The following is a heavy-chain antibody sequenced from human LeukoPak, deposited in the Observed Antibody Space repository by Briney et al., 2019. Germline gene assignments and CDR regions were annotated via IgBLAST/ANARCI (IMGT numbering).Heavy chain of an antibody. J-gene: IGHJ4*02. CDR1: GYTFTGYY. CDR3: AREGREFGPHKLAGFDY. V-gene: IGHV1-2*02. Sequence: ASVKASCKTSGYTFTGYYMHWVRQAPGQGLEWMGWINPNSGATNYVQEFQGRVTMTRDTSITTAYMELSRLRSDDTAVYYCAREGREFGPHKLAGFDYWGQGTLVTVSS. D-gene: IGHD3-10*01. CDR2: INPNSGAT.